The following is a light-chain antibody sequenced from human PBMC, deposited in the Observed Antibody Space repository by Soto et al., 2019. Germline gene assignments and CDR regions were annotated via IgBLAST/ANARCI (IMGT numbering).Light chain of an antibody. CDR3: QQYNSYSRT. CDR2: DAS. Sequence: DIQMTQSPSTLSASVGDRVTITGRASQSISSWLAWYQQKPGTAPKLLIYDASTLESGVPSRFSGSGSGTEFTLTISSLQPDDFATYYCQQYNSYSRTFGQGTKV. CDR1: QSISSW. V-gene: IGKV1-5*01. J-gene: IGKJ1*01.